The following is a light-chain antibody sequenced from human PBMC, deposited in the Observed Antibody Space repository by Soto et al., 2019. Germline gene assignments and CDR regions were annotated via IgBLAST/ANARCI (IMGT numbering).Light chain of an antibody. CDR3: QQYKNYSRT. Sequence: DIQMTQSPSTLSASVGDRIIITCRASQSINTWLAWYQQKPGEAPKLLIYDGSTLERGVPSRFSGSGSGTEFTLTISRLQPDDFATFYCQQYKNYSRTFGQGTKVEVK. CDR1: QSINTW. V-gene: IGKV1-5*03. J-gene: IGKJ1*01. CDR2: DGS.